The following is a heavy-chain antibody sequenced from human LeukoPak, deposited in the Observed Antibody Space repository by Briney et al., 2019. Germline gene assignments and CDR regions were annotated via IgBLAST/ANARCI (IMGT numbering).Heavy chain of an antibody. Sequence: GESLKISCKGSGYTFNTFWIGWVRQMPGKGLEWMGIIYPDDSETRYSPSFQGQVTISVDKSISTAYLQWSSLKASDSGMYYCARPFQPGDWGQGTLVTVSS. J-gene: IGHJ4*02. CDR1: GYTFNTFW. D-gene: IGHD2-2*01. V-gene: IGHV5-51*01. CDR3: ARPFQPGD. CDR2: IYPDDSET.